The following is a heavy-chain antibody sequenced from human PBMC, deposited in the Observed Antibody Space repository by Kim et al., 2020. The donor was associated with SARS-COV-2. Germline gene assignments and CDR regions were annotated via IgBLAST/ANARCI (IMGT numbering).Heavy chain of an antibody. J-gene: IGHJ4*02. Sequence: YPGSVKGRFTISRENAKNSLYLQMNSLRAGDTAVYYCARAWIAARPPFDYWGQGTLVTVSS. D-gene: IGHD6-6*01. CDR3: ARAWIAARPPFDY. V-gene: IGHV3-13*01.